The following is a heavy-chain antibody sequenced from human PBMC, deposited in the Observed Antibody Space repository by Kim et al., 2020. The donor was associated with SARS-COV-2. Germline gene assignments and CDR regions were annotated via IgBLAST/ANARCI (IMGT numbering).Heavy chain of an antibody. D-gene: IGHD5-12*01. CDR1: GFTFSSYS. J-gene: IGHJ5*02. Sequence: GGSLRLSCAASGFTFSSYSMNWVRQAPGKGLEWVSSISSSSSYIYYADSVKGRFTISRDNAKNSLYLQMNSLRTEDTAVYYCAQSSDGYTNWFDPWGQGTLVTVSS. V-gene: IGHV3-21*01. CDR2: ISSSSSYI. CDR3: AQSSDGYTNWFDP.